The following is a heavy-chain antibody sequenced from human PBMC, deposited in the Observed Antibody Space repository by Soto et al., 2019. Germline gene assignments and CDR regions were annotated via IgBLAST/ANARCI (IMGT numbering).Heavy chain of an antibody. D-gene: IGHD3-22*01. CDR2: ISGSGGGT. Sequence: EVQLLESGGGLVQPGGSLRLSCAASGFTFNIYAMSWVRQAPGKGLEWVSAISGSGGGTYYADSVKGRFTISRDNSNKLMYMKMSSLRAEDTAVYYCAKCGYDSSCCLLRYFQHWGQGTLVTVSS. CDR3: AKCGYDSSCCLLRYFQH. J-gene: IGHJ1*01. V-gene: IGHV3-23*01. CDR1: GFTFNIYA.